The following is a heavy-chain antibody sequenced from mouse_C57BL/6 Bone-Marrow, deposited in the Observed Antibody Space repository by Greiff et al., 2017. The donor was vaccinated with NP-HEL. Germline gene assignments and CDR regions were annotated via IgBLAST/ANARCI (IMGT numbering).Heavy chain of an antibody. Sequence: QVQLKESGAELVKPGASVKLSCKASGYTFTSYWMHWVKQRPGQGLEWIGMIHPNSGSTNYNEKFKSKATLTVDKSSSTAYMQLSSLTSEDSAVYYCARRLYYYDYFDYWGQGTTLTVSS. CDR2: IHPNSGST. CDR1: GYTFTSYW. CDR3: ARRLYYYDYFDY. D-gene: IGHD1-1*01. J-gene: IGHJ2*01. V-gene: IGHV1-64*01.